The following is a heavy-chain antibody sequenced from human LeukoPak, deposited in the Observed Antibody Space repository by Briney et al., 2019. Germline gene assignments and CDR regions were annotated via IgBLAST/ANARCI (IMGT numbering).Heavy chain of an antibody. J-gene: IGHJ4*02. CDR3: ARNGQLWSPGLFDY. D-gene: IGHD5-18*01. V-gene: IGHV6-1*01. CDR2: TYYRSKWYN. CDR1: GDSVSSNSAA. Sequence: SQTLSLTRAISGDSVSSNSAAWNWIRQSPSRGLEWLGRTYYRSKWYNDYAVSVKSRITINPDTSKNQFSLQLNSVTPEDTAVYYCARNGQLWSPGLFDYWGQGTLVTVSS.